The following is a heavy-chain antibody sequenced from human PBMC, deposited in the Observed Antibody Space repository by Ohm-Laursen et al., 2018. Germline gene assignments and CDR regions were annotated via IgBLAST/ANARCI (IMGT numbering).Heavy chain of an antibody. CDR3: ARERGDGYTLDC. D-gene: IGHD5-24*01. Sequence: GALVKVSCKASGYSFTSYYILWVRQAPGQGLEWMGIMNPTAGSATYAQKFQGRVAMTRDTSTSTVYMELSSLRSEDTAVYYCARERGDGYTLDCWGQGTLVTVSS. V-gene: IGHV1-46*01. J-gene: IGHJ4*02. CDR2: MNPTAGSA. CDR1: GYSFTSYY.